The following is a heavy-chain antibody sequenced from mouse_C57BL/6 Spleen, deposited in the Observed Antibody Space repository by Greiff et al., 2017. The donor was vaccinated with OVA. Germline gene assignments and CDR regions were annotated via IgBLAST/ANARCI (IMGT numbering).Heavy chain of an antibody. Sequence: VQLQQSGAELVKPGASVKLSCTASGFNIQDYYMPWVKQRTEQGLEWTGRIDPEDGETTYAPKFQGKATITADTSSNTAYLQLSSLTSEDTAVYYCARRKYYGSRGAMDYWGQGTSVTVSS. V-gene: IGHV14-2*01. CDR1: GFNIQDYY. J-gene: IGHJ4*01. D-gene: IGHD1-1*01. CDR2: IDPEDGET. CDR3: ARRKYYGSRGAMDY.